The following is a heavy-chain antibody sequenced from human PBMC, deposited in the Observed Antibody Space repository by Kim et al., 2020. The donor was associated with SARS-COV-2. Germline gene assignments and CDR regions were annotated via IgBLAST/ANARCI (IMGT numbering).Heavy chain of an antibody. V-gene: IGHV3-74*01. CDR3: ASPYSSASHDAFDI. J-gene: IGHJ3*02. CDR1: GFTFSSYW. D-gene: IGHD2-15*01. Sequence: GGSLRLSCAASGFTFSSYWMHWVRQAPGKGLVWVSRINSDGSSTSYADSVKGRFTISRDNAKNTLYLQMNSLRAEDTAVYYCASPYSSASHDAFDIWGQGTMVTVSS. CDR2: INSDGSST.